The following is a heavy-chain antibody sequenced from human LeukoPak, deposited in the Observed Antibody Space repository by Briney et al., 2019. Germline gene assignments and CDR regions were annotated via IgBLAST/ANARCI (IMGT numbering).Heavy chain of an antibody. CDR2: ILSSTDTI. CDR1: GFTFSTYP. Sequence: GGSLRLSCTASGFTFSTYPMNWVRQAPGKGLEWVSHILSSTDTINYADSVKGRFTISRDNAKNSLYLQMNSLSDEDTAVYYCARGWRIPAAFDYWGQGTLVTVSS. V-gene: IGHV3-48*02. D-gene: IGHD2-2*01. J-gene: IGHJ4*02. CDR3: ARGWRIPAAFDY.